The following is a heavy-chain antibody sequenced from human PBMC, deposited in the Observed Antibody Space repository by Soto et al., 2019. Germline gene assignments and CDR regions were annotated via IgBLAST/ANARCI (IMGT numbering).Heavy chain of an antibody. J-gene: IGHJ4*02. Sequence: QVQLVQSGAEVKKPGASVKVSCKASGYTFTGYYMHWVRQAPGQGLEWMGWINPNSGGTNYAQKFQGRVTMTRDTSISTAYMELSRLRSDDTAVYYCARWYSSSWYEMGCGYWGQGTLVTVSS. CDR3: ARWYSSSWYEMGCGY. CDR2: INPNSGGT. V-gene: IGHV1-2*02. D-gene: IGHD6-13*01. CDR1: GYTFTGYY.